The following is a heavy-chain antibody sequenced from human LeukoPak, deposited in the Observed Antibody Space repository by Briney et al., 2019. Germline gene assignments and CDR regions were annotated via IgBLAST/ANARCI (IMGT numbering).Heavy chain of an antibody. CDR2: IYYRGST. V-gene: IGHV4-39*07. Sequence: SETLSLTCTVSGGSISSSNYYWGWIRQPPGKGLEWIGNIYYRGSTFYNPSLKSRVTISVDTSNNQFSLNLSSVTAADTAVYYCARWIGRHSSLRGFDYWGQGTLVTVSS. D-gene: IGHD3-16*01. J-gene: IGHJ4*02. CDR1: GGSISSSNYY. CDR3: ARWIGRHSSLRGFDY.